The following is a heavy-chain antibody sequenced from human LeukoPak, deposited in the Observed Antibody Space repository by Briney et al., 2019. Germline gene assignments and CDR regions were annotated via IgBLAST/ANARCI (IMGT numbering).Heavy chain of an antibody. V-gene: IGHV3-30*02. CDR2: IRSDGSIK. D-gene: IGHD3-3*01. Sequence: PGGSLRLSCAASGFTFSSYGMHWVRQAPGKGLEWVAFIRSDGSIKYYTESVKGRFTISRDNSKNTLYLQMNSLRAEDTAVYYCARWQRQIFGVVIIQGLDYWGQGTLVTVSS. J-gene: IGHJ4*02. CDR1: GFTFSSYG. CDR3: ARWQRQIFGVVIIQGLDY.